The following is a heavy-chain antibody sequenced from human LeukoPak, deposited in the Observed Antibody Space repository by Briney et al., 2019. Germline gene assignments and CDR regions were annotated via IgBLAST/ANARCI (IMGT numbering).Heavy chain of an antibody. V-gene: IGHV3-23*01. J-gene: IGHJ6*03. Sequence: PGGSLRLSCAASGFTFSSYGMHWVRQAPGKGLEWVSAISGSGGSTYYADSVKGRFTISRDNSKNTLYLQMNSLRAEDTAVYYCAKVAPLVGATTHYYYYMDVWGKGTTVTVSS. D-gene: IGHD1-26*01. CDR3: AKVAPLVGATTHYYYYMDV. CDR1: GFTFSSYG. CDR2: ISGSGGST.